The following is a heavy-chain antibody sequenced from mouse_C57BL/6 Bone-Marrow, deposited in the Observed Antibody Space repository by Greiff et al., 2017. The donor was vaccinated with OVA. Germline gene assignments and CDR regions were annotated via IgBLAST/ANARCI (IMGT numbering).Heavy chain of an antibody. Sequence: QVQLQQSGPGLVAPSQSLSITCTVSGFSLTSYGVHWVRQPPGKGLEWLVVIWSDGSTTYNSALKSRLSISKDNSKSQVFLKMNSLQTDDTAMYYCARHRGGTTVRKLGYFDVWGTGTTVTVSS. CDR3: ARHRGGTTVRKLGYFDV. CDR2: IWSDGST. J-gene: IGHJ1*03. CDR1: GFSLTSYG. D-gene: IGHD1-1*01. V-gene: IGHV2-6-1*01.